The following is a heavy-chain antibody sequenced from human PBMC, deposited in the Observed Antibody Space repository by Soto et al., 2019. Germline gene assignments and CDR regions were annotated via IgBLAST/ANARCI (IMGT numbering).Heavy chain of an antibody. CDR3: ARDQMVREVITLHYYYYGMDV. CDR2: INPSGGST. CDR1: GYTFTSYY. D-gene: IGHD3-10*01. V-gene: IGHV1-46*01. Sequence: ASVKVSCKASGYTFTSYYMHWVRQAPGQGLEWMGIINPSGGSTSYAQKFQGRVTMTRDTSTSTVYMELSSLRSEDTAVYYCARDQMVREVITLHYYYYGMDVWGQGTTVTVSS. J-gene: IGHJ6*02.